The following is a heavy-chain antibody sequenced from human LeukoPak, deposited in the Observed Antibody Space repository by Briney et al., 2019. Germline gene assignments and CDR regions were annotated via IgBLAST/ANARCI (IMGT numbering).Heavy chain of an antibody. V-gene: IGHV1-69*04. Sequence: ASVKVSCKASGGTFSSYAISWVRQAPGQGLEWMGRIIPILGIANYAQKFQGRVTITADKSTSTAYMELSSLRSEDTAVYYCARVHRVGAHPFDYWGQGTLVTVSS. CDR3: ARVHRVGAHPFDY. D-gene: IGHD1-14*01. J-gene: IGHJ4*02. CDR1: GGTFSSYA. CDR2: IIPILGIA.